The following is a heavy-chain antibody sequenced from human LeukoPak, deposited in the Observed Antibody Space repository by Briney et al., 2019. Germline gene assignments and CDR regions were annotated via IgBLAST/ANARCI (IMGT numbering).Heavy chain of an antibody. CDR2: ISYDGSNK. V-gene: IGHV3-30*18. Sequence: GGSLRLSCAASGFTFSSYGMHWVRQAPGKGLERVAVISYDGSNKYYADSVKGRFTISRDNFKNTLYLQMNSLRAEDTAVYYCAKVSYGGNSYWGQGTLVTVSS. D-gene: IGHD4-23*01. J-gene: IGHJ4*02. CDR3: AKVSYGGNSY. CDR1: GFTFSSYG.